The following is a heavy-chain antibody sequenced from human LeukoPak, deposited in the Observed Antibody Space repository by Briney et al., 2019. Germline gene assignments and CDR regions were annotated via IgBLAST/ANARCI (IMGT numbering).Heavy chain of an antibody. V-gene: IGHV3-21*01. D-gene: IGHD6-13*01. CDR1: GFTFSNYN. Sequence: GGSLRLSCAASGFTFSNYNMNWVRQAPGKGLEWVSSITSSSSYIYYADSVKGRFTISRDNAKNSLYLQMNSLRAEDTAVYYCARSEVAAAGIFDYWGQGTLVTVSS. CDR3: ARSEVAAAGIFDY. J-gene: IGHJ4*02. CDR2: ITSSSSYI.